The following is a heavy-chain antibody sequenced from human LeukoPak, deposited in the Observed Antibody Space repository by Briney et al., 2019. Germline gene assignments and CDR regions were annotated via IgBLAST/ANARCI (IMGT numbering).Heavy chain of an antibody. CDR1: GGSFSGYY. CDR2: INHSGST. D-gene: IGHD6-6*01. J-gene: IGHJ5*02. V-gene: IGHV4-34*01. Sequence: PSETLSLTCAVYGGSFSGYYWSWIRQPPGKGLEWIGEINHSGSTNYNPSLKSRVTISVDTSKNQFSLKLSSVTAADTAVYYCARGPLRAARPRWFDPWGQGTLVTVSS. CDR3: ARGPLRAARPRWFDP.